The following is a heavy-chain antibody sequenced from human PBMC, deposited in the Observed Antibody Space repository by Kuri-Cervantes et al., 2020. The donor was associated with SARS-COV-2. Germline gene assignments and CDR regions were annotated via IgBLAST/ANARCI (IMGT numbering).Heavy chain of an antibody. J-gene: IGHJ6*03. CDR2: INHSGST. CDR3: TRDFHASSWYYYTDV. V-gene: IGHV4-34*01. Sequence: SQTLSLTCAVYGGSFTGYSWGWVRQPPGKGREWIGEINHSGSTYNNPSLKSRVTISVDTSKNQFSLKLSYVTAADSAVYYCTRDFHASSWYYYTDVWGKGTTVTVSS. D-gene: IGHD6-13*01. CDR1: GGSFTGYS.